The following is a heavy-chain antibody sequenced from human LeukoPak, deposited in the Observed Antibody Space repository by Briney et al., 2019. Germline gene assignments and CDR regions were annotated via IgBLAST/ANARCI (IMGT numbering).Heavy chain of an antibody. CDR2: INPNSGGT. CDR1: GYTFTGYY. CDR3: AREAKPYYYYYGMDV. V-gene: IGHV1-2*02. D-gene: IGHD1-14*01. J-gene: IGHJ6*02. Sequence: ASVKVSCKASGYTFTGYYMHWVRQAPGQGLEWMGWINPNSGGTNYAQKFQGRVTMTRDTSISTAYMELSRLRSDDTAVYYCAREAKPYYYYYGMDVRGQGTTVTVSS.